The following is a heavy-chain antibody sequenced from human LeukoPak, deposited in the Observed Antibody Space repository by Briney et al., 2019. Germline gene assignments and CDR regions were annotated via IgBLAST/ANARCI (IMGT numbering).Heavy chain of an antibody. V-gene: IGHV3-30-3*01. Sequence: GGSLRLSCAASGFTFSSYAMDWVRQAPGKGLEWVAVISDDGSNKYYADSVKGRFTISRDNSKNTLYLQMNSLRDEDTAVYYCAKDQANWNLDYWGQGTLVTVSS. CDR2: ISDDGSNK. CDR3: AKDQANWNLDY. D-gene: IGHD1-1*01. J-gene: IGHJ4*02. CDR1: GFTFSSYA.